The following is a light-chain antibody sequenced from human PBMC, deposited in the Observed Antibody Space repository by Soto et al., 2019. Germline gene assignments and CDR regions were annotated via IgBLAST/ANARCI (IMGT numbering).Light chain of an antibody. J-gene: IGLJ1*01. V-gene: IGLV1-47*01. CDR1: SSNIGSNY. Sequence: QSVLTQPPSTSGTPGQTVTISCSGSSSNIGSNYIYCFQQLPATAPKLLMYRNNKRPSWVRDLFSGSTSGTSASLAISRLRSEDEADDYCAAWDDSLNDSYVFGTGTKVTVL. CDR2: RNN. CDR3: AAWDDSLNDSYV.